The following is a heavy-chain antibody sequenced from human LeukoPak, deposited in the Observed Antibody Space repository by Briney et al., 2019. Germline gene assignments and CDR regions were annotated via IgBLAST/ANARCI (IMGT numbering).Heavy chain of an antibody. J-gene: IGHJ3*02. CDR2: IYHSGST. CDR1: GYSISSGYY. V-gene: IGHV4-38-2*02. Sequence: PSERLSLTRTVSGYSISSGYYWGWIRQPPGKGLEWIGSIYHSGSTYYNPSLKSRVTISVDTPKNQFSLKLSSVTAADTAVYYCARGMYSSSHDIWGQGTMVTVSS. CDR3: ARGMYSSSHDI. D-gene: IGHD6-13*01.